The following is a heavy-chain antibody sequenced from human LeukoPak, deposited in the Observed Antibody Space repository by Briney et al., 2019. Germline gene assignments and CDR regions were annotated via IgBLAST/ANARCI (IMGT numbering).Heavy chain of an antibody. J-gene: IGHJ4*02. D-gene: IGHD2-2*01. CDR2: ISGSGGST. CDR1: GFTFSSYA. Sequence: GGSLRLSCAASGFTFSSYAMSWVRQAPGKGLEWVSAISGSGGSTYYADSVKGRFTISRDNSKNTLYLQMNSLRAEDTAVYYCAKGTAGYCSSTSCYGLDCWGQGTLVTVSS. CDR3: AKGTAGYCSSTSCYGLDC. V-gene: IGHV3-23*01.